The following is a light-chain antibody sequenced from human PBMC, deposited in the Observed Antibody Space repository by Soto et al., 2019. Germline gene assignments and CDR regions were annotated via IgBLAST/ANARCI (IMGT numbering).Light chain of an antibody. Sequence: QSVLTQPASVSGSPGQSITISCTGRSSYVGGYNYVSWYQHHPGKAPQLMIYDVSNRPSGVSNRFSGSKSGNTASLTISGLQAEDEADYYCSAYTSSSSNFVFGSGTKLTVL. CDR3: SAYTSSSSNFV. CDR1: SSYVGGYNY. CDR2: DVS. V-gene: IGLV2-14*03. J-gene: IGLJ1*01.